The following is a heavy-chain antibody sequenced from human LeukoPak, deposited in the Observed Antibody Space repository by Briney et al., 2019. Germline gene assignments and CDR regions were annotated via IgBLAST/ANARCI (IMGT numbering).Heavy chain of an antibody. V-gene: IGHV4-38-2*02. D-gene: IGHD5-18*01. Sequence: SETLSLTCTVSGYSISRGYYWGWIRQPPGKGLEWIGSIYHSGSTYYNPSLKSRVTISVDTSKNQFSLKLSSVTAADTAVYYCARVVLTMDTAMVYYFDYWGQGTLVTVSS. J-gene: IGHJ4*02. CDR3: ARVVLTMDTAMVYYFDY. CDR2: IYHSGST. CDR1: GYSISRGYY.